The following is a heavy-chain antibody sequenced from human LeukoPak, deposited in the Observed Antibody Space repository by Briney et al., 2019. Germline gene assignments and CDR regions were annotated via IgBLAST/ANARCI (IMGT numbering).Heavy chain of an antibody. D-gene: IGHD3-10*01. CDR3: AKGGMVRGVIPYYFGY. V-gene: IGHV3-23*01. CDR1: GFTFSSYA. CDR2: ISGSGGST. Sequence: GGSLRLSCAASGFTFSSYAMSWVRQAPGKGLEWVSAISGSGGSTYYADSVKGRFTISRDNSKNTLYLQMNSLRAEDTAVYYCAKGGMVRGVIPYYFGYWGQGTLVTVSS. J-gene: IGHJ4*02.